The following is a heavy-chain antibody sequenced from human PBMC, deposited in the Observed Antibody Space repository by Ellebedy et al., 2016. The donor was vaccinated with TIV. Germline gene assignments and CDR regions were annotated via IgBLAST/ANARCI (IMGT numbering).Heavy chain of an antibody. Sequence: ASVKVSCXASGYTFTGYYMHWVRQAPGQGLEWMGWINPNSGGTNYAQKFQGWVTMTRDTSISTAYMELSRLRSDDTAVYYCARSRSVALQFDPWGQGTLVTVSS. CDR1: GYTFTGYY. V-gene: IGHV1-2*04. CDR3: ARSRSVALQFDP. J-gene: IGHJ5*02. CDR2: INPNSGGT. D-gene: IGHD6-19*01.